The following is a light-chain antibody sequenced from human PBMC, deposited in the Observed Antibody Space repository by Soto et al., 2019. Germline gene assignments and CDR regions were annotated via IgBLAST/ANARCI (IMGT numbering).Light chain of an antibody. J-gene: IGKJ5*01. CDR1: RTVSPF. CDR2: DAS. Sequence: EIMLIQSPGTLSLYPGEIATLSCRASRTVSPFLAWYQQKPGQAPRLLIYDASNRATGIPARFSGSGSGTDFTLTISSLEPEDFGIYYCQQRSHWPPITFCQGTRLEVK. CDR3: QQRSHWPPIT. V-gene: IGKV3-11*01.